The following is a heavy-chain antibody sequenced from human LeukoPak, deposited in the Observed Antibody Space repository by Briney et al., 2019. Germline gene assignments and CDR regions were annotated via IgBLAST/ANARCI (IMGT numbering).Heavy chain of an antibody. CDR3: ARDPDYPSPLFDY. Sequence: RSSETLSLTCTVSGGSISSYYWSWVRQAPGKGLEWVSVIYSGGSTYYADSVKGRFTISRDNSKNTLYLQMNSLRAEDTAVYYCARDPDYPSPLFDYWGQGTLVTVSS. D-gene: IGHD4-11*01. V-gene: IGHV3-66*01. CDR1: GGSISSYY. CDR2: IYSGGST. J-gene: IGHJ4*02.